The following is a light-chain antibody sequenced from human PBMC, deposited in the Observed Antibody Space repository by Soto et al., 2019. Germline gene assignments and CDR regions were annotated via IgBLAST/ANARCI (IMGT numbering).Light chain of an antibody. Sequence: IVLTQSPATLSLSPGERATLSCRASESVGNYLAWYQEKPGQAPRLLIYGASSRATGIPDRFIGSGSGTDFTLTITGLEPEDFAVYYCQQYNNWPFTFGPGTKVDIK. CDR1: ESVGNY. CDR3: QQYNNWPFT. CDR2: GAS. V-gene: IGKV3-11*01. J-gene: IGKJ3*01.